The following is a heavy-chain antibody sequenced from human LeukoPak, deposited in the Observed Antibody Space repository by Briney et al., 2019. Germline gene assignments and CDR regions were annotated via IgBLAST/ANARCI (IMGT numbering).Heavy chain of an antibody. CDR3: ARNLGYCSGGSCYSPAGYFDY. D-gene: IGHD2-15*01. Sequence: ASVTVSSKASGYTFTSDGISWVRQAPGQGLEWMGWISAYNGDTNYAQKLQGRVTMTTDTSTSTAYMELRSLRSDDTAVYYCARNLGYCSGGSCYSPAGYFDYWGQGTLVTVSS. J-gene: IGHJ4*02. CDR2: ISAYNGDT. V-gene: IGHV1-18*04. CDR1: GYTFTSDG.